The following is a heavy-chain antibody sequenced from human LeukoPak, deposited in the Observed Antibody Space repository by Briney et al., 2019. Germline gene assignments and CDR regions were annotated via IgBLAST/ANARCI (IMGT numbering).Heavy chain of an antibody. CDR2: VYYTGST. Sequence: PSETLSLTCPVSGGTISNYYYWTWIRQPPGKGLEWIGYVYYTGSTNFNPSLKSRVTMSLDTSRNQFSLKLTSLTAADTAVYYCARGAMTTTPFFDYWGQGTPVTVSS. CDR3: ARGAMTTTPFFDY. J-gene: IGHJ4*02. D-gene: IGHD5-24*01. V-gene: IGHV4-59*01. CDR1: GGTISNYY.